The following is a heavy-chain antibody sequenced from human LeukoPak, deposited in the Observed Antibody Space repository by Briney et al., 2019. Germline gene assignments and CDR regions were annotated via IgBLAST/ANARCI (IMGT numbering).Heavy chain of an antibody. V-gene: IGHV4-34*01. CDR2: INHSGGT. J-gene: IGHJ4*02. CDR1: GGSFSGYY. CDR3: AAAYDILTGYTDY. D-gene: IGHD3-9*01. Sequence: PSETLSLTCAVYGGSFSGYYWSWIRQPPGKGLEWIGEINHSGGTNYNPSLKSRVTISVDTSKNQFSLKLSSVTAADTAVYYCAAAYDILTGYTDYWGQGTLVTVSS.